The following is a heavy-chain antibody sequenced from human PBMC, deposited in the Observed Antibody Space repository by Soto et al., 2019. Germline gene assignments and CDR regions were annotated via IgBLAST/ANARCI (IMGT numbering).Heavy chain of an antibody. J-gene: IGHJ4*02. CDR2: MNPNSGNT. V-gene: IGHV1-8*02. D-gene: IGHD2-2*01. CDR1: GYTFTSYD. Sequence: ASVKVSCKASGYTFTSYDINWVRQATGQGLEWMGWMNPNSGNTGYAQKFQGRVTMTRNTSISTAYMELSSLRSEDTALYSCARGHIVVVPAALFDYWGQGTLVTVSS. CDR3: ARGHIVVVPAALFDY.